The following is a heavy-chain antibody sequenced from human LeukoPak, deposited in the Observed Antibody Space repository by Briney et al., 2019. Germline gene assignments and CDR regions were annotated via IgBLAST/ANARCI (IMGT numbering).Heavy chain of an antibody. CDR2: IKLDGSEK. CDR3: ARDGQQLAPYAMDV. D-gene: IGHD6-13*01. Sequence: GGSLRLSCAASGFTFSSYWMSWVRQAPGKGLEWVANIKLDGSEKYSVDSVRGRFTISRDNAKNSLFLQMNSLRAEDTAVYFCARDGQQLAPYAMDVWGQGTTVTVSS. CDR1: GFTFSSYW. V-gene: IGHV3-7*01. J-gene: IGHJ6*02.